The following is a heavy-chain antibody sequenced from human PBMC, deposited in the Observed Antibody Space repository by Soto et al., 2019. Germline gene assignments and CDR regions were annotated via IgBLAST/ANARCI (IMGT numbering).Heavy chain of an antibody. CDR2: INWNGGST. J-gene: IGHJ4*02. D-gene: IGHD3-10*01. CDR1: RFTFDDCG. V-gene: IGHV3-20*04. Sequence: EVQLVESGGGVVRPGGSLRLSCAAGRFTFDDCGKSWVRQAPGKGLEWVSGINWNGGSTGYADSVKGRFTISRDNAKNSLYLQMNSLRAEDTAMYYCARDPYGSGSYKVGMGYWGQGTLVTVSS. CDR3: ARDPYGSGSYKVGMGY.